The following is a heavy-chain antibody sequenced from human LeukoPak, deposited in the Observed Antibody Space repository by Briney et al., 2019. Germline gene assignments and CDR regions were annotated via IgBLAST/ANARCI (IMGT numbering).Heavy chain of an antibody. D-gene: IGHD3-22*01. CDR1: GFTFSSYS. J-gene: IGHJ4*02. V-gene: IGHV3-48*04. CDR3: ARIDYDSSGYYLDY. CDR2: ISSSSSTI. Sequence: GGSLRLSCATSGFTFSSYSMNWVRQAPGKGLEWVSYISSSSSTIYYADSVKGRFTISRDNAKNSLYLQMNSLRAEDTAVYYCARIDYDSSGYYLDYWGQGTLVTVSS.